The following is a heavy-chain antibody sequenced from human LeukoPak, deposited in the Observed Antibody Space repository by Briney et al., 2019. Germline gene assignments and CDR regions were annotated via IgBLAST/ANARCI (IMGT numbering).Heavy chain of an antibody. J-gene: IGHJ4*02. V-gene: IGHV3-30*01. Sequence: GRSLRLSCAASGLTFRTYAVHWVRQAPGKGLEWVAVISYDGTNKYYADSVKGRFTISRDNSKNTLYLQMNTLRSEDTALYYCARDRSLSSFGELFLWGQGTLVAVSS. CDR3: ARDRSLSSFGELFL. CDR2: ISYDGTNK. CDR1: GLTFRTYA. D-gene: IGHD3-10*01.